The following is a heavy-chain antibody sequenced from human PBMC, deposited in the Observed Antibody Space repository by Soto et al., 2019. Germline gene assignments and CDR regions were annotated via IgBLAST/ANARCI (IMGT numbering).Heavy chain of an antibody. CDR2: ISGSGGST. J-gene: IGHJ5*02. D-gene: IGHD3-9*01. V-gene: IGHV3-23*01. CDR3: AKPILTGYFRNNWFDP. Sequence: PGGSLRLSCAASGFTFSSYAMSWVRQAPGKGLEWVSAISGSGGSTYYADSVKGRFTISRDNSKNTLYLQMNSLRAEDTAVYYCAKPILTGYFRNNWFDPWGQGTLVTVSS. CDR1: GFTFSSYA.